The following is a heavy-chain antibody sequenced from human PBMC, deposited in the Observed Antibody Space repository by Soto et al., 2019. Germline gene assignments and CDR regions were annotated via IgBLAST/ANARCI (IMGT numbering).Heavy chain of an antibody. J-gene: IGHJ6*04. CDR2: ISSRSDI. Sequence: ALTLACVGSGFTFSTYSMNWVRQAPGKWLEWVSSISSRSDIYYADSVKCRFTISRDNAKNSVSLQMKSVRAEDTAVYPSARACSARPRAYRLDVWDKGPRV. CDR1: GFTFSTYS. CDR3: ARACSARPRAYRLDV. V-gene: IGHV3-21*01. D-gene: IGHD6-19*01.